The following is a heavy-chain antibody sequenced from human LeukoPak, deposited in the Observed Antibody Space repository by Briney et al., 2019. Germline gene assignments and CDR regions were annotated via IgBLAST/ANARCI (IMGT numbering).Heavy chain of an antibody. CDR2: ITSTSSYI. J-gene: IGHJ4*02. D-gene: IGHD4-23*01. CDR1: GFTFSTYS. Sequence: GGSLRLSCAASGFTFSTYSMNWVRQAPGEGLEWVSSITSTSSYIYYADSVKGRFTISRDNAKNSLYLQMNSLRAEDTAVYYCASWVVTPIDYWGQGTLVTVSS. V-gene: IGHV3-21*01. CDR3: ASWVVTPIDY.